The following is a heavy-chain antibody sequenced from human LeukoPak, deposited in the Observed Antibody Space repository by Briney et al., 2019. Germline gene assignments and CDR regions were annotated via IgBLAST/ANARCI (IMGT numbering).Heavy chain of an antibody. CDR1: GFTVSSNS. V-gene: IGHV3-53*01. CDR2: IYTTGST. Sequence: GGSLRLSCTVSGFTVSSNSMSWVRQAPGKGLEWVSFIYTTGSTHNSDSVKGRFTISRDSSKNTLYLQMNSLRAEDTAVYYCAELGITMIGGVWGKGTTVTISS. CDR3: AELGITMIGGV. D-gene: IGHD3-10*02. J-gene: IGHJ6*04.